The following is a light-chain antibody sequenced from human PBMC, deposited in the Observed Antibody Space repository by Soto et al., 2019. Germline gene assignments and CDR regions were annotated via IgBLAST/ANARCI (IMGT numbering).Light chain of an antibody. J-gene: IGLJ2*01. CDR3: ASWDNDLNGPI. CDR2: KNN. CDR1: ASNVGSTY. Sequence: QSVLTQPPSASGTPGQRVSISCSGSASNVGSTYVFWYQQVPGTAPTLLIYKNNQRPSGVSDRFSGSKSGTSASLAISGLRVDDEADYYCASWDNDLNGPIFGGGTKFTVL. V-gene: IGLV1-47*01.